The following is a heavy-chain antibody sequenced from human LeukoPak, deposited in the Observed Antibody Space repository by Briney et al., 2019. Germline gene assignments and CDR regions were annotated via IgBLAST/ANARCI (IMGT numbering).Heavy chain of an antibody. J-gene: IGHJ4*02. CDR2: ISGSGGST. V-gene: IGHV3-23*01. D-gene: IGHD6-25*01. CDR3: AKDPVGMAATPSYYFDY. CDR1: GFTFSSYA. Sequence: GGSLRLSCAASGFTFSSYAMSWVRQAPGKGLEWVSAISGSGGSTYYADSVKGRFTISRDNSKNTLYLQMNSLRAEDTAVYYCAKDPVGMAATPSYYFDYWGQGTLVTVSS.